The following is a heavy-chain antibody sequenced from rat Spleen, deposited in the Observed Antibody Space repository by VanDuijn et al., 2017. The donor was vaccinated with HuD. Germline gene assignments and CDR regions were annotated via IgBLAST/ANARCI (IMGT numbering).Heavy chain of an antibody. J-gene: IGHJ3*01. D-gene: IGHD1-2*01. CDR3: ARLGITLGAGHWFAY. V-gene: IGHV5-7*01. CDR1: GFNFSSFP. CDR2: ISYDGSST. Sequence: EVQLVESGGGLVQPGRSLKISCAASGFNFSSFPMAWVRQAPKTGLEWVATISYDGSSTYYRDSVKGRFTISRDNAKNTQYLQMDSLRSEDTATYYCARLGITLGAGHWFAYWGQGTLVTVSS.